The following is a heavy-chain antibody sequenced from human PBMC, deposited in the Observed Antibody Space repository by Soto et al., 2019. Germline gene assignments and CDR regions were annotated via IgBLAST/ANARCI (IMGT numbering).Heavy chain of an antibody. CDR3: ARDTGRNWFDP. V-gene: IGHV4-59*01. CDR1: GGSINGYF. D-gene: IGHD7-27*01. CDR2: IYYSGST. J-gene: IGHJ5*02. Sequence: WETLSLTCTVSGGSINGYFWSWIRQPPGKGLEWIGYIYYSGSTNYNPSLKTRVSISVDTSKNQFSLNLSSVIAADTAVYFCARDTGRNWFDPWGQGTLVTVSS.